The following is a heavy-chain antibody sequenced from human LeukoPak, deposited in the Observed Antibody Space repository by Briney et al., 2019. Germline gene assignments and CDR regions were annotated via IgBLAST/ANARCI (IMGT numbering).Heavy chain of an antibody. V-gene: IGHV1-2*02. Sequence: ASVKVSCKASGYSFTAYYIYWVRQAPGQGLEWMGWINPNSGGTNYAQNFQGRVTTTRDTSISTAYMELSGLRSDDTAVYYCANQNVISALLFDNWGQGTLVTVSS. D-gene: IGHD2/OR15-2a*01. CDR1: GYSFTAYY. J-gene: IGHJ4*02. CDR2: INPNSGGT. CDR3: ANQNVISALLFDN.